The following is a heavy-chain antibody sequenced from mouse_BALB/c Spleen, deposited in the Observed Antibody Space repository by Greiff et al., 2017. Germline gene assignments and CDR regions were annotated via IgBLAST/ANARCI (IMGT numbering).Heavy chain of an antibody. CDR2: INPSNGGT. J-gene: IGHJ1*01. V-gene: IGHV1S81*02. CDR1: GYTFTSYY. CDR3: TRVIPYWYFDV. Sequence: QVQLQQPGAELVKPGASVKLSCKASGYTFTSYYMYWVKQRPGQGLEWIGGINPSNGGTNFNEKFKSKATLTVDKSSSTAYMQLSSLTSEDSAVYYCTRVIPYWYFDVWGAGTTVTVSS.